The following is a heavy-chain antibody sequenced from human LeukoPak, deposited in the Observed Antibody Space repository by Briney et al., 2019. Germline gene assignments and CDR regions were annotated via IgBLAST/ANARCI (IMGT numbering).Heavy chain of an antibody. CDR2: IWSDGTNK. CDR3: AKDAQRGFDYSNSLEY. V-gene: IGHV3-33*06. J-gene: IGHJ4*02. D-gene: IGHD4-11*01. CDR1: GFTFDDYA. Sequence: PGGSLRLSCAASGFTFDDYAMHWVRQTPGKGLEWVAVIWSDGTNKYYADSVKGRFTIYRDDSQNRVFLQMNSLRVEDTALYYCAKDAQRGFDYSNSLEYWGQGALVSVSS.